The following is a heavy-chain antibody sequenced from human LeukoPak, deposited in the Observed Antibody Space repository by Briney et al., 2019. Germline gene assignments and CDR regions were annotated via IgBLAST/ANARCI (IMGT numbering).Heavy chain of an antibody. Sequence: GASVKVSCKASGGTSSSYAISWVRQAPGQGLEWMGGIIPIFGTANYAQKFQGRVTITADESTSTAYMELSSLRSEDTAVYYCARDAVNDYGDPNWFDPWGQGTLVTVSS. J-gene: IGHJ5*02. CDR3: ARDAVNDYGDPNWFDP. CDR1: GGTSSSYA. D-gene: IGHD4-17*01. V-gene: IGHV1-69*13. CDR2: IIPIFGTA.